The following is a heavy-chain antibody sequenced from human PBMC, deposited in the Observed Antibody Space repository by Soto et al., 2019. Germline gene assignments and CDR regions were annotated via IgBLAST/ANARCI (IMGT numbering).Heavy chain of an antibody. V-gene: IGHV1-2*02. CDR3: ARAVHTMIQGVRFRVDQ. J-gene: IGHJ4*02. CDR2: INPNGGGT. Sequence: QVQLVQSGAEMKKPGASVKVSCEASGYTFTAYYIHWVRQAPGQGLEWWGWINPNGGGTKYAQKFQGRVTMTRDTSINTAYMELTRLTSDDTAVYYCARAVHTMIQGVRFRVDQWGQGTLVTVSS. CDR1: GYTFTAYY. D-gene: IGHD3-10*01.